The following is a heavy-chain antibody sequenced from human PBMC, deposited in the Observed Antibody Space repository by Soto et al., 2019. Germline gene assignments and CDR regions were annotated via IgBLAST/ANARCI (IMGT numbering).Heavy chain of an antibody. CDR3: ARLGWFGEPHYYYYYMDV. D-gene: IGHD3-10*01. CDR2: IYYSGST. J-gene: IGHJ6*03. V-gene: IGHV4-59*08. CDR1: GGSISSYY. Sequence: SETLSLTCTVSGGSISSYYWSWIRQPPGKGLEWIGYIYYSGSTNYNPSLKSRVTISVDTSKNQFSLKLSSVTAADTAVYYCARLGWFGEPHYYYYYMDVWGKGTTVTVSS.